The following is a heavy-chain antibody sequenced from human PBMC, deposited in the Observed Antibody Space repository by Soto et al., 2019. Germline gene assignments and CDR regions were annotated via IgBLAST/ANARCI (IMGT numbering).Heavy chain of an antibody. CDR2: IYYSGSS. V-gene: IGHV4-39*01. J-gene: IGHJ4*02. Sequence: TETLSLTCTVSGGSISSSSYYWGWIRQPPGKGLEWIGSIYYSGSSYYNPSLKSRVTISVDTSKNQFSLKLSSVTAADTAVYYCARHRVVSAANTLYYFDYWGQGTLVTVSS. CDR1: GGSISSSSYY. D-gene: IGHD2-2*01. CDR3: ARHRVVSAANTLYYFDY.